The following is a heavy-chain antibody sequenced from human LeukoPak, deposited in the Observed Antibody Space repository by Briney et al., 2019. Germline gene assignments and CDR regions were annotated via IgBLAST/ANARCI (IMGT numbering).Heavy chain of an antibody. CDR2: LSGSGGSA. CDR1: GFTFSNYA. V-gene: IGHV3-23*01. Sequence: PGGSLRLSCAASGFTFSNYAMSWVRQAPGKGLEWVSALSGSGGSAYYADSVKGRFTISRDNSKNTLYLQINSLRAEDTAVYYCARFSYDSSGYYYHFDYWGQGTLVTVSS. CDR3: ARFSYDSSGYYYHFDY. J-gene: IGHJ4*02. D-gene: IGHD3-22*01.